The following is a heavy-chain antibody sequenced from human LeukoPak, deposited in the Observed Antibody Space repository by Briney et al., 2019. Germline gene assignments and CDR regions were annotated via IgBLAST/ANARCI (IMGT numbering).Heavy chain of an antibody. CDR3: ARGGFAAAGSNPPDY. Sequence: SVKVSCKASGGTFSSYTISWVRQAPGQGLEWMGRIIPILGIANYAQKLQGRVTITADKSTSTAYMELSSLRSEDTAVYYCARGGFAAAGSNPPDYWGQGTLVTVSS. V-gene: IGHV1-69*02. J-gene: IGHJ4*02. D-gene: IGHD6-13*01. CDR1: GGTFSSYT. CDR2: IIPILGIA.